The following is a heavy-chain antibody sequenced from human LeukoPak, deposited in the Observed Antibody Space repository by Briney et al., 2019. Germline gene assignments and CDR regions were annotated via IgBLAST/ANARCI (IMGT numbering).Heavy chain of an antibody. D-gene: IGHD3-22*01. CDR2: LSDNSITI. CDR3: AKDVLYYDSSGYRNWYFDL. Sequence: GGSLRLSCAASRFIFSNAWMRWARQAPGKGLEWISYLSDNSITIYYADSVKGRFTISRDNAKNSLYLQMNSLRAEDTAVYYCAKDVLYYDSSGYRNWYFDLWGRGTLVTVSS. CDR1: RFIFSNAW. V-gene: IGHV3-48*04. J-gene: IGHJ2*01.